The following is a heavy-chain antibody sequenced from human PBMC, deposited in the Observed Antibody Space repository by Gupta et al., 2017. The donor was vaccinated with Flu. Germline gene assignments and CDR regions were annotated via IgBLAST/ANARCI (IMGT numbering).Heavy chain of an antibody. CDR3: AKDRVDSSGWYAILDY. Sequence: DVQLVESGVGWVQPGRSLRLSCAASGFPFDAYDMQWVRQAPGKGLEWVSGMSWNSGSIGYADSVKGRFTISRDNAKNSLYLQMNSLRAEDTALYYCAKDRVDSSGWYAILDYWGQGTLVTVSS. V-gene: IGHV3-9*01. D-gene: IGHD6-19*01. CDR2: MSWNSGSI. J-gene: IGHJ4*02. CDR1: GFPFDAYD.